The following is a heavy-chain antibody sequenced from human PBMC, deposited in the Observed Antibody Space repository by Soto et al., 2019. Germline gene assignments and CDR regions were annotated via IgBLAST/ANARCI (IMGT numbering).Heavy chain of an antibody. V-gene: IGHV3-74*01. CDR1: GFTFSSYW. CDR2: INSDGSST. Sequence: PGGSLRLSCAASGFTFSSYWMHWVRQAPGKGLVWVSRINSDGSSTSYADSVKGRFTISRDNAKNTLYLQMNSLRAEDTAVYYCARDASASRLYYDFWSGTEQFDPWGQGTLVTVSS. CDR3: ARDASASRLYYDFWSGTEQFDP. D-gene: IGHD3-3*01. J-gene: IGHJ5*02.